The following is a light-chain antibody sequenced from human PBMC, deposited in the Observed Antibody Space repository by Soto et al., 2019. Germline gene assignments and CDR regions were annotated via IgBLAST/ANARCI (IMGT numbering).Light chain of an antibody. CDR3: CSYAGSYTWV. CDR2: EVS. V-gene: IGLV2-14*01. Sequence: QSALTQPASVSGSPGQSITISCTGTSSDVGAYDFVSWYQQHPGKAPKYLIYEVSNRPSGVSDRFSGSKSDTTASLTISGLQAEDEADYYCCSYAGSYTWVFGGGTKLTVL. J-gene: IGLJ3*02. CDR1: SSDVGAYDF.